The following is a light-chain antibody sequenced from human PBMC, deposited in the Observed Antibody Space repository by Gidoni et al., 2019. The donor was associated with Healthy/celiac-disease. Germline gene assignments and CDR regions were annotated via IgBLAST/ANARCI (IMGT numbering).Light chain of an antibody. CDR2: LGS. J-gene: IGKJ2*01. CDR3: MQALQTPYT. Sequence: DIVMTQSPLSLPVTPGEPASISCRSSPCLLHSNGYNYLDWYLQKPGQSPQLLIYLGSNRASGVPDRFSGSGSGTDFTLKIRRVEAEDVGVYYCMQALQTPYTFGQGTKLEIK. V-gene: IGKV2-28*01. CDR1: PCLLHSNGYNY.